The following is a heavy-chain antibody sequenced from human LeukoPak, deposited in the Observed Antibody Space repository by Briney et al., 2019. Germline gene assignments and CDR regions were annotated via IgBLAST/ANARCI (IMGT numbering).Heavy chain of an antibody. J-gene: IGHJ4*02. D-gene: IGHD6-13*01. V-gene: IGHV6-1*01. CDR1: GDSVSSYSVA. CDR3: ARASSSWDYFDY. Sequence: SQALSLTCAISGDSVSSYSVAWNWIRQSPSRGVEWLGRTYYRSKWYNDYAVSVESRIHINPDTSKNQFSLHLNSVTPEDTAVYYCARASSSWDYFDYWGQGTLVTVSS. CDR2: TYYRSKWYN.